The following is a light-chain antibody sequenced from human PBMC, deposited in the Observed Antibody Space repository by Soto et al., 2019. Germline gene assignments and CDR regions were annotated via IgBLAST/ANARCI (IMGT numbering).Light chain of an antibody. J-gene: IGLJ3*02. V-gene: IGLV2-14*01. CDR3: SSYTSSSSYML. CDR1: SSDIGGYNY. Sequence: QSAVTQPASVSGSPGQSITISCTGTSSDIGGYNYVSWYQQHPGKAPKLIISGVSNRPSGVSNRFSGSKSGNTASLTISGLQAEDEADYYCSSYTSSSSYMLFGGGTQLTVL. CDR2: GVS.